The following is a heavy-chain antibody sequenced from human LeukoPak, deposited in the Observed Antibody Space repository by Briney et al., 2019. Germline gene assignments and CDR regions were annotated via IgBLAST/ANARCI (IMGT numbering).Heavy chain of an antibody. V-gene: IGHV1-2*02. CDR2: INPNSGGT. Sequence: PAASVKVSCKASGYTFTGYYMHWVRQAPGQGLEWMGWINPNSGGTNYAQKFQGRVTMTTDTSMSTAYMELSRLTSDDTAVYYCARAGGRSWFDPWGQGTLVTVSS. J-gene: IGHJ5*02. CDR3: ARAGGRSWFDP. CDR1: GYTFTGYY.